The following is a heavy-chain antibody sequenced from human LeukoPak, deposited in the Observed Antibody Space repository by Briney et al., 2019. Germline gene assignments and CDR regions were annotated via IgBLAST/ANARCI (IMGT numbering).Heavy chain of an antibody. CDR2: INPNSGGT. CDR1: GYTFTGYY. Sequence: GASVKVSCTASGYTFTGYYMHWVRRAPGQGLEWMGWINPNSGGTNYAQKFQGRVTMTRDTSISTAYMELSRLRSDDTAVYYCARGVADYYYYGMDVWGQGTTVTVSS. J-gene: IGHJ6*02. V-gene: IGHV1-2*02. CDR3: ARGVADYYYYGMDV. D-gene: IGHD2-15*01.